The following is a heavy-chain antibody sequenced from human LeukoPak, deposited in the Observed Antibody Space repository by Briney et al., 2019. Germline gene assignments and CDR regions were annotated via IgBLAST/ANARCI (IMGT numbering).Heavy chain of an antibody. CDR3: AREGDTMVRGPRESY. CDR1: GFTFSSYW. V-gene: IGHV3-7*01. D-gene: IGHD3-10*01. J-gene: IGHJ4*02. Sequence: GGSLRLSCAASGFTFSSYWMSWVRQAPGKGLEWVANIKQDGSEKYYVDSVKGRFTISRDNAKNSLYLQMNSLRAEDAAVYYCAREGDTMVRGPRESYWGQGTLVTVSS. CDR2: IKQDGSEK.